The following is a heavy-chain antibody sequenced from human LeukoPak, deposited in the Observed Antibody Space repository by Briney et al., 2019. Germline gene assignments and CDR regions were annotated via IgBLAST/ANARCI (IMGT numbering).Heavy chain of an antibody. V-gene: IGHV5-51*01. D-gene: IGHD5-18*01. J-gene: IGHJ2*01. CDR1: GYNFTSYW. Sequence: GESLQISCKGSGYNFTSYWIGWVRQMPGKGLEWMGIIYPGDSDTRYSPSFQGQVTISADKSISTAYLQWSSLKASDTAMYYCARRGVDTAMVSYWYFDLWGRGTLVTVSS. CDR3: ARRGVDTAMVSYWYFDL. CDR2: IYPGDSDT.